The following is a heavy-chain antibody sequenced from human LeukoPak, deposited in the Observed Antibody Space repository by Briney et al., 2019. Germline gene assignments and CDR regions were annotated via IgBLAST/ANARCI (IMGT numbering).Heavy chain of an antibody. CDR2: IIPILGVP. CDR3: ARGWSNWLI. D-gene: IGHD1-1*01. J-gene: IGHJ4*02. V-gene: IGHV1-69*04. CDR1: ADSFNSYG. Sequence: SVKVSCKTSADSFNSYGINWVRQAPGQGLEWMGRIIPILGVPEYAEKFQGRVTITADKSTRTAYMESSSLRYEDTAVFYCARGWSNWLIWGQGTLVTVSS.